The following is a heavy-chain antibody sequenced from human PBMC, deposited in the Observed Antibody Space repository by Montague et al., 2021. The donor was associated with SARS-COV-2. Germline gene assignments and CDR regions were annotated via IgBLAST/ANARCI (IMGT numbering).Heavy chain of an antibody. D-gene: IGHD1-26*01. CDR1: GFTFGAYA. Sequence: SLRLSCAASGFTFGAYALTWVRQAPGKGLEWVSTVYDSGHTTYYADSVKGRFTISRDNSKNTLYLQMNNLRAEDTAIYYCVKGRSWDERGYFDFWGQGALVTVSS. CDR2: VYDSGHTT. J-gene: IGHJ4*02. V-gene: IGHV3-23*01. CDR3: VKGRSWDERGYFDF.